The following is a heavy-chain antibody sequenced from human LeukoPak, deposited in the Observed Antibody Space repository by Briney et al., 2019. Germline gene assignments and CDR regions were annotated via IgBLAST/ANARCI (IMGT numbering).Heavy chain of an antibody. CDR3: ARGVSYYYDSSGYYYGGVGYYYYYYMDV. Sequence: SETLSLTCTVSGGSISSYYWSWIRQPAGKGLEWIGRIHTSGSTNYNPSLKSRVTMSVDTSKNQFPLKLSSVTAADTAVYYCARGVSYYYDSSGYYYGGVGYYYYYYMDVWGKGTTVTVSS. V-gene: IGHV4-4*07. D-gene: IGHD3-22*01. CDR1: GGSISSYY. J-gene: IGHJ6*03. CDR2: IHTSGST.